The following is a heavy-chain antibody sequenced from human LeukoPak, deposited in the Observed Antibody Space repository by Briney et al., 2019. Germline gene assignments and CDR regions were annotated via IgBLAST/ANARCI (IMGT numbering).Heavy chain of an antibody. CDR2: IKQDGSEK. CDR3: ARGFYGSGSSNCFDP. CDR1: GFTFSSYW. Sequence: GGSLRLSCAASGFTFSSYWMSWVRQAPGKGLEWVANIKQDGSEKYYVDSVKGRFTISRDNAKNSLYLQMNSLRPEDTAVYYCARGFYGSGSSNCFDPWGQGTLVTVSS. D-gene: IGHD3-10*01. V-gene: IGHV3-7*01. J-gene: IGHJ5*02.